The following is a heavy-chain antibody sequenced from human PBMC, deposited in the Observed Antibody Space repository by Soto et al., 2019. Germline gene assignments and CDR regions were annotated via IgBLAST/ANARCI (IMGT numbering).Heavy chain of an antibody. Sequence: GGSLRLSCAASGFTFSNYNMIWVRQSPGEGLEWVSYIRGTSSTLSYADSVMGRFTISRDNAKNSLYLQMNSLRDEDTAVYYCAGDPDDLWSGYYFDYWGQGTLVTVSS. CDR2: IRGTSSTL. J-gene: IGHJ4*02. CDR1: GFTFSNYN. D-gene: IGHD3-3*01. V-gene: IGHV3-48*02. CDR3: AGDPDDLWSGYYFDY.